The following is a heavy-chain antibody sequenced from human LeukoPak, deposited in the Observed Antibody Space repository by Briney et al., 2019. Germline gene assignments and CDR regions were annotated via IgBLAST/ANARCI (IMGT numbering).Heavy chain of an antibody. CDR1: GFTFNNYG. CDR3: AKDEVYNWNSPSFDY. D-gene: IGHD1-7*01. Sequence: PGGSLRLSCAASGFTFNNYGMNWVRQAPGKGLEWVSVVSTSGDNGYYADSVKGRFTISRDNSKNTLYLQMNSLRAEDTAVYYCAKDEVYNWNSPSFDYWGQGTLVTVSS. J-gene: IGHJ4*02. V-gene: IGHV3-23*01. CDR2: VSTSGDNG.